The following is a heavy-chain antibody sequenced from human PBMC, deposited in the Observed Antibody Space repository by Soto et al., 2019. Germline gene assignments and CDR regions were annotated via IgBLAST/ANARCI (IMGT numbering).Heavy chain of an antibody. CDR3: GRGGGVVVVAAPNYYYGMDV. CDR2: IIPIFGTA. J-gene: IGHJ6*02. V-gene: IGHV1-69*01. D-gene: IGHD2-15*01. CDR1: GGTFSSYA. Sequence: QVQLVQSGAEVKKPGSSVKVSCKASGGTFSSYAISWVRQAPGQGLEWMGGIIPIFGTANYAQKFQGRVTITADESTSTAYMELSSLRSEDTAVYYCGRGGGVVVVAAPNYYYGMDVWGQGTTVTVSS.